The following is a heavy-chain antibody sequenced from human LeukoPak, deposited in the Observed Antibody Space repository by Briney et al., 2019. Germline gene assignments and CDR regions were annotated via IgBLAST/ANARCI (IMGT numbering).Heavy chain of an antibody. CDR1: GFTFSSYE. J-gene: IGHJ3*02. CDR3: ARTRLRTPYYYGSGRTTDAFDI. D-gene: IGHD3-10*01. Sequence: GGSLRLSCEASGFTFSSYEMNWVRQAPGKGLEWVSYISSSDSIIYYADSVKGRFTVSRDNSKNSLYLQMNSLRAEDTAVYYCARTRLRTPYYYGSGRTTDAFDIRGQGTMVTVSS. V-gene: IGHV3-48*03. CDR2: ISSSDSII.